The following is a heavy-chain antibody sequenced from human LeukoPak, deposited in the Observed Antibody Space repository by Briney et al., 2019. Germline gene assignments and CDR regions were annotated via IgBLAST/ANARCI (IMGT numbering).Heavy chain of an antibody. Sequence: PSETLSLTCTVYGGSFSGYYWSWIRQPPGKGLEWIGEINHSGSTNYNPSLKSRVTISVDTSKNQFSLKLSSVTAADTAVYYCARNRGYRSLSRAGPYYYYMDVWGKGTTVTISS. D-gene: IGHD5-18*01. J-gene: IGHJ6*03. V-gene: IGHV4-34*01. CDR1: GGSFSGYY. CDR3: ARNRGYRSLSRAGPYYYYMDV. CDR2: INHSGST.